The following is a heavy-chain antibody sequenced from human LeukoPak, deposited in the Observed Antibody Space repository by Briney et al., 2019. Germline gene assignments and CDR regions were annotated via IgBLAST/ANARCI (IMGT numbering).Heavy chain of an antibody. J-gene: IGHJ4*02. CDR1: GYTFTSYA. Sequence: ASVKVSCKASGYTFTSYAMNWVRQAPGQGLEWMGWINTNTGNPTYAQGFTGRFVFSLDTPVSTAYLQISSLKAVDTAVYYCARSLAAAGLDFDYWGQGTLVTVSS. CDR3: ARSLAAAGLDFDY. CDR2: INTNTGNP. D-gene: IGHD6-13*01. V-gene: IGHV7-4-1*02.